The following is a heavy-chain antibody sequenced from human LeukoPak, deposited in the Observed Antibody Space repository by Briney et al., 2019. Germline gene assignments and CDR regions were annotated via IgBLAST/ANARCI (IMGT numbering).Heavy chain of an antibody. V-gene: IGHV4-59*12. D-gene: IGHD3-10*01. CDR1: GGSISSYY. J-gene: IGHJ4*02. CDR2: IYYNGST. Sequence: PSETLSLTCTVSGGSISSYYWSWIRQPPGKGLEWIGYIYYNGSTNYNPSLKRRVTISIDTSKNQFSLMLSSVTAADTAVYYCARDRRVHYGSGSYWDYWGQGTLVTVSS. CDR3: ARDRRVHYGSGSYWDY.